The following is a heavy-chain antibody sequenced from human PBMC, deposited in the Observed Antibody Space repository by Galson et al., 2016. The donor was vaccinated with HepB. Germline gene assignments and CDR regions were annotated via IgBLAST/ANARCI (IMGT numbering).Heavy chain of an antibody. Sequence: SVKVSCKASGYTFTSYDFNWVRQATGQGLEWMGWLNPNSGNTGIIQKFQGRLTMTRDTSISTAYMELSSLTSEDMAIYFCARTPRGVPSTDYWGQGTLVTVSS. CDR3: ARTPRGVPSTDY. CDR1: GYTFTSYD. V-gene: IGHV1-8*01. D-gene: IGHD1-26*01. CDR2: LNPNSGNT. J-gene: IGHJ4*02.